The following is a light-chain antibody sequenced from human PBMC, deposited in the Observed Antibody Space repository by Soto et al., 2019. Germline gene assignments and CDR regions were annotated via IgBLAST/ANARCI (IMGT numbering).Light chain of an antibody. Sequence: DIQMTQSPSSLSASVGDRVTITCRASQGISNYLNWYQQKPGKAPKLLIYDASNLETGVPSRFSGSGSGTDFTFTISSLQPEDIATYYCQQYDNLITFGQGTRLEIK. J-gene: IGKJ5*01. CDR1: QGISNY. CDR2: DAS. CDR3: QQYDNLIT. V-gene: IGKV1-33*01.